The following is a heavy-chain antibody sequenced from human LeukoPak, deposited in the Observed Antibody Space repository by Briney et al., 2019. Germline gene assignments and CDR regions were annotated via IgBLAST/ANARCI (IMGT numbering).Heavy chain of an antibody. Sequence: SQTLSLTCAVSGGSISSGGYSWSWIRQPPGKGLXXIGYIYHSGSTYYNPSXKSRVTISVDRSKNQFSLKLSSVTAADTAVYYCARGYSSSWLDYWGQGTLVTVSS. CDR2: IYHSGST. CDR1: GGSISSGGYS. V-gene: IGHV4-30-2*01. CDR3: ARGYSSSWLDY. D-gene: IGHD6-13*01. J-gene: IGHJ4*02.